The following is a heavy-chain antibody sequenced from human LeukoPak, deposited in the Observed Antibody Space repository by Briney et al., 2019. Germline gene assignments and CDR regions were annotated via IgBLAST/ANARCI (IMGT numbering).Heavy chain of an antibody. CDR3: ARGVAARPHYYYYYMDV. J-gene: IGHJ6*03. CDR1: GFTFSNYA. D-gene: IGHD6-6*01. V-gene: IGHV3-30*04. CDR2: ISYDGKNK. Sequence: PGRSLRLSCAASGFTFSNYALHWVRQAPGKGPEWVALISYDGKNKYYVDSVKGRLTISRDNSKNTVFLEMNSLRAEDTAVYYCARGVAARPHYYYYYMDVWGKGTTVTVSS.